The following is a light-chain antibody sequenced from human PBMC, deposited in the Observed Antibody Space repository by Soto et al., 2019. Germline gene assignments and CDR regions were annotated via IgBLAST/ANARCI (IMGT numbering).Light chain of an antibody. CDR3: QQYNSYSGT. CDR1: QGISSW. CDR2: DAS. J-gene: IGKJ1*01. V-gene: IGKV1-5*01. Sequence: DNLLSPSLSSVSASVGDRITITCRASQGISSWLAWYQQKPGKAPKLLIYDASSLQSGVPSRFSGSGSGTEFTLTISSLQPDDFATYYCQQYNSYSGTFGQGTKV.